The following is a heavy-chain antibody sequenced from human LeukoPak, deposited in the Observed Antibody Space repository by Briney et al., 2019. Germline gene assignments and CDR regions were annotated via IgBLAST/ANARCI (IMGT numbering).Heavy chain of an antibody. V-gene: IGHV3-23*01. CDR1: GFTFSSYA. CDR2: ISGSGGST. Sequence: GGSLRLSCAASGFTFSSYAMSWVRQAPGKGLEWGSAISGSGGSTYYADSVKGRFTISRDNSKNTLYLQMNSLRAEDTAVYYCAKMPRYSGSYYRYYYYGMDVWGQGTTVTVSS. CDR3: AKMPRYSGSYYRYYYYGMDV. D-gene: IGHD1-26*01. J-gene: IGHJ6*02.